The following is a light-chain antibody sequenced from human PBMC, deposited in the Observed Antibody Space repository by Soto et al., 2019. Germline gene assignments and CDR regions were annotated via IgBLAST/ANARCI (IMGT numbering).Light chain of an antibody. CDR3: SSYTGSTTPVV. V-gene: IGLV2-14*01. Sequence: QSALTQPASVSGSPGQSITISCTGTSSDVGRYDYVSWYQQHPDKAPKLMIYEVSNRPSGISDRFSGSKSGNTASLTISGLQAEDEADYYCSSYTGSTTPVVFGGGTKVTVL. J-gene: IGLJ2*01. CDR1: SSDVGRYDY. CDR2: EVS.